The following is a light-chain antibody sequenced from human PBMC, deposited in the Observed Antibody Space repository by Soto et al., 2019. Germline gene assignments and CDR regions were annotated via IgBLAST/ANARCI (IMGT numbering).Light chain of an antibody. CDR2: EVN. V-gene: IGLV2-8*01. J-gene: IGLJ1*01. CDR1: SSDVGGYNY. Sequence: QSVLTQPPSASGSPGQSVAISCTGTSSDVGGYNYVSWYQQHPGKAPKLMIYEVNKRPSGVTDRFSGSKSGNTASLTVSGLQAEDEAYYYCSSYAGSSNVFGTGTKLTVL. CDR3: SSYAGSSNV.